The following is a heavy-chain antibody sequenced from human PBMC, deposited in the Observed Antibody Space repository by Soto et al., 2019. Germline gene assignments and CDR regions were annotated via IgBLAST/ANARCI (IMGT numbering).Heavy chain of an antibody. Sequence: EVQLLESGGGLVQPGGSLRLSCAASGFTFSSYAMSWVRQAPGKGLEWVSAISGSGGSTYYADSVKGRFTISRDNSTNTLYLQMNSLRTEDTAVYYCAKDLTAAAGRPYFDYWGQGTLVTVSS. V-gene: IGHV3-23*01. CDR3: AKDLTAAAGRPYFDY. CDR2: ISGSGGST. D-gene: IGHD6-13*01. CDR1: GFTFSSYA. J-gene: IGHJ4*02.